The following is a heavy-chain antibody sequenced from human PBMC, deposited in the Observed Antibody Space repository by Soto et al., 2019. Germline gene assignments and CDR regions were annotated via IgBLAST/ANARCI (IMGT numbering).Heavy chain of an antibody. CDR2: ISSSSSYI. CDR1: GFTFSSYS. D-gene: IGHD2-2*01. CDR3: ARDRYCSRPRCYLGGMDV. J-gene: IGHJ6*02. Sequence: GGSLRLSCAASGFTFSSYSMNWVRQAPGKGLEWVSSISSSSSYIYYADSVKGRFTISRDNAKNSLYLQMNSLRAEDTAVYYCARDRYCSRPRCYLGGMDVWGQGTTVTVSS. V-gene: IGHV3-21*04.